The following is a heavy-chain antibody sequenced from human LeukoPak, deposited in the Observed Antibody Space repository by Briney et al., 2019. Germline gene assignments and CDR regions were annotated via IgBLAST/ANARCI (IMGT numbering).Heavy chain of an antibody. J-gene: IGHJ1*01. Sequence: GGSLRLSCAASGFTVSSNYMTWVRQAPGKGLEWVSVVSSGGSTYYADSVKGRFTISRDSSMNTLFLQMNSLRAEDTAVYYCATLSDFWGQGTLVTVSS. V-gene: IGHV3-53*01. CDR3: ATLSDF. CDR1: GFTVSSNY. CDR2: VSSGGST. D-gene: IGHD3-16*01.